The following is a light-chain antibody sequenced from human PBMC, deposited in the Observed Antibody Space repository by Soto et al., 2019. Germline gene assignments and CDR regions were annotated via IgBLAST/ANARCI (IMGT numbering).Light chain of an antibody. J-gene: IGLJ1*01. CDR1: SSDLCAYDY. CDR3: SSFADSSVRDYV. V-gene: IGLV2-14*03. Sequence: QSVLTQPASVSGSPGQSITISCTGTSSDLCAYDYVSWYQQHPGGVPKLLIYDVSSRPSGVSSRFSGSKSGNTASLTISGLQADDEADYYCSSFADSSVRDYVFGGGTKVTVL. CDR2: DVS.